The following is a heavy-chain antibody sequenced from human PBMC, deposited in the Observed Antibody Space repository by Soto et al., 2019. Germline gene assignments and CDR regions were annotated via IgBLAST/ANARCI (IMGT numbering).Heavy chain of an antibody. V-gene: IGHV3-11*06. Sequence: QVQLVESGGGLVKPGGSLRLSCAASGFTFSDYYMSWIRQALGKGLEWVSYISSSSSSTSYADSMKGRFTISRDNAKNSLYLQMNSLRAEDTAVYYCARYYYASGSYHYYFDYWGQGTLVTVSS. CDR1: GFTFSDYY. CDR2: ISSSSSST. J-gene: IGHJ4*02. D-gene: IGHD3-10*01. CDR3: ARYYYASGSYHYYFDY.